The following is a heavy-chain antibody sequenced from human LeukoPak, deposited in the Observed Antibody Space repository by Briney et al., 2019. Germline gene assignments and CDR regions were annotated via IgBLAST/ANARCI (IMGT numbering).Heavy chain of an antibody. V-gene: IGHV4-59*01. D-gene: IGHD5-12*01. CDR1: GGSFSGYY. Sequence: SETLSLTCAVYGGSFSGYYWSWIRQPPGKGLEWIGYIYYSGSTNYNPSLKSRVTISVDTSKNQFSLKLSSVTAADTAVYYCAREVVATSTIDYWGQGTLVTVSS. J-gene: IGHJ4*02. CDR3: AREVVATSTIDY. CDR2: IYYSGST.